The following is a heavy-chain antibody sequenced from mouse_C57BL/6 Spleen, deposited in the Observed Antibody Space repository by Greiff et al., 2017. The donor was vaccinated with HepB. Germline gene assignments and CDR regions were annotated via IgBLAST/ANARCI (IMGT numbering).Heavy chain of an antibody. CDR1: GYTFTSYW. D-gene: IGHD2-4*01. V-gene: IGHV1-52*01. Sequence: QVQLKQPGAELVRPGSSVKLSCKASGYTFTSYWMHWVKQRPIQGLEWIGNIDPSDSETHYNQKFKDKATLTVDKSSSTAYMQLSSLTSEDSAVCYCERSPMSTHAMDYWGQGTSVTVSS. J-gene: IGHJ4*01. CDR2: IDPSDSET. CDR3: ERSPMSTHAMDY.